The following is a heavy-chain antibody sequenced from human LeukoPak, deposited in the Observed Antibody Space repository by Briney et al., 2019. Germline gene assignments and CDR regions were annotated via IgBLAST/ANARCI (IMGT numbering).Heavy chain of an antibody. D-gene: IGHD5-12*01. CDR1: GGSISSYY. V-gene: IGHV4-59*01. J-gene: IGHJ4*02. Sequence: SETLSPTCTVSGGSISSYYWSWIRQPPGKGLEWIGYIYYSGSTNYNPSLKSRVTISVDTSKNQFSLKLSSVTAADTAVYYCARIDIVATIWGQGTLVTVSS. CDR3: ARIDIVATI. CDR2: IYYSGST.